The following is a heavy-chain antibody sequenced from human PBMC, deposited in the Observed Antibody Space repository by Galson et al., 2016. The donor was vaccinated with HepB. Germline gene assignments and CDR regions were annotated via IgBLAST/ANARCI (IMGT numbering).Heavy chain of an antibody. D-gene: IGHD7-27*01. CDR1: GYTFINYG. V-gene: IGHV1-18*01. J-gene: IGHJ6*02. Sequence: SVKVSCKASGYTFINYGISRVRQAPGQGLEWMGWISTYNGNTKYAQKLQDRLTMTTDTPTSTAYMELRSLRYDDTAVYYCVRGGLGVWGQGTTVTVSS. CDR3: VRGGLGV. CDR2: ISTYNGNT.